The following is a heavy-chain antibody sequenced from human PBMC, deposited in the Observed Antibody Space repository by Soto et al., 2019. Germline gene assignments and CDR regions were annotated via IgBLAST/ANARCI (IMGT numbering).Heavy chain of an antibody. Sequence: ASLKVSCKASGYTFTSYGISWVRQAPGQGLEWMGWISAYNGNTNYAQKLQGRVTMTTDTSTSTAYMELRSLRSDDTAVYYCARLREIFGHEHDFDYWGQGTLVTVSS. CDR2: ISAYNGNT. D-gene: IGHD3-3*01. CDR3: ARLREIFGHEHDFDY. CDR1: GYTFTSYG. J-gene: IGHJ4*02. V-gene: IGHV1-18*01.